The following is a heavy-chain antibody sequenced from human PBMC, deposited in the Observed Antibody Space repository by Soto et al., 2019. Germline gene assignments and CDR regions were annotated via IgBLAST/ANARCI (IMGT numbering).Heavy chain of an antibody. D-gene: IGHD2-15*01. V-gene: IGHV4-59*01. J-gene: IGHJ4*02. Sequence: PSETLSLTCTVSGGSMSSYYWTWLRQSPGRGLEWIGYISYSGSTYYNPSLKSRVTISADTSKNQFSRRMNSMIAADTAVYYCARADPDASVGYWGQGTLVTVSS. CDR1: GGSMSSYY. CDR2: ISYSGST. CDR3: ARADPDASVGY.